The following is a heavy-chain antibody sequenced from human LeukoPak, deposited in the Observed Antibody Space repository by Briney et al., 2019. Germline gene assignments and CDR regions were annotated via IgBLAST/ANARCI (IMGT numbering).Heavy chain of an antibody. CDR3: AREGGPSGELQDYDFRSCYYYYYYYYGMDV. V-gene: IGHV3-30*03. D-gene: IGHD3-3*01. CDR1: GFTFSSYG. Sequence: GRSLRLSCAASGFTFSSYGMHWVRQAPGKGLEWVAVISYDGSNKYYADSVKGRFTISRDNSKNTLYLQMNSLRAEDTVVYYCAREGGPSGELQDYDFRSCYYYYYYYYGMDVWGQGTTVTVSS. CDR2: ISYDGSNK. J-gene: IGHJ6*02.